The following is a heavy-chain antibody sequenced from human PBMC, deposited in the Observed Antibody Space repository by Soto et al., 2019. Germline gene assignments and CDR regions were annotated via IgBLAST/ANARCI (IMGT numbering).Heavy chain of an antibody. CDR2: INAANGDT. Sequence: QVQLVQSGAEAKKPGASVQVSCKASGYTFTTYALHWVRQAPGERPEWMGWINAANGDTKYSEKIQGRVTITRDTSATTGYMELRSLTSEDTAVYYCGRSGVGATGEILYNAMDVWGQGTTVTVSS. CDR3: GRSGVGATGEILYNAMDV. D-gene: IGHD1-26*01. V-gene: IGHV1-3*01. CDR1: GYTFTTYA. J-gene: IGHJ6*02.